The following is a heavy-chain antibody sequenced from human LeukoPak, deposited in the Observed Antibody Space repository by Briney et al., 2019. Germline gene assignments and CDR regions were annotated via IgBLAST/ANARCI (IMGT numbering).Heavy chain of an antibody. V-gene: IGHV1-18*04. J-gene: IGHJ6*04. CDR1: GYTFTSCG. CDR2: SSAYKGNT. CDR3: ARTVCGGDCYRGIGMAV. D-gene: IGHD2-21*02. Sequence: ASVKLCCNASGYTFTSCGISGVRQAPGQGLEWMGWSSAYKGNTKYALKVQGRVTMTTDTSTSTAYMELRSLRSADTAVYYCARTVCGGDCYRGIGMAVWGKGTTVTVSS.